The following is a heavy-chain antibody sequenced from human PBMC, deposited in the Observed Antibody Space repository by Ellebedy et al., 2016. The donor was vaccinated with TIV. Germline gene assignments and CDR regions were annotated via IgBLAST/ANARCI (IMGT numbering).Heavy chain of an antibody. D-gene: IGHD4-17*01. CDR2: ISYNGDT. CDR3: VRDVYGGYVFDY. CDR1: GGSISPYH. Sequence: MPGGSLRLSCSVSGGSISPYHWSRIRQPPGKGLEWIGYISYNGDTNYNPSLKSRATISLDTSKNQFSLRLRYVTAADTAVYYCVRDVYGGYVFDYWGQGTRVNVSS. V-gene: IGHV4-59*01. J-gene: IGHJ4*02.